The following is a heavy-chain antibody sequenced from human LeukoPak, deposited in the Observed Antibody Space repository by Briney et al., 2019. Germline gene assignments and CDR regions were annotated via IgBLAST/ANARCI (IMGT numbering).Heavy chain of an antibody. CDR2: INCSGST. CDR1: GGSFSGYY. CDR3: ARYAAAGYLYSSFYGMDV. D-gene: IGHD6-13*01. J-gene: IGHJ6*02. V-gene: IGHV4-34*01. Sequence: SETLSLTCAVYGGSFSGYYGSWIRQPPGKGLEWIGEINCSGSTNYNPSLKSRVTLSVDTSKNQFSLKLSSVTAADTAVYYCARYAAAGYLYSSFYGMDVWGQGNTVTVSS.